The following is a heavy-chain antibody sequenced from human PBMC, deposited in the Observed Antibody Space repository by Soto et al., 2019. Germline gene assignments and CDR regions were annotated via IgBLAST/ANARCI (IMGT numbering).Heavy chain of an antibody. J-gene: IGHJ6*02. CDR2: IRSRANNFAT. CDR1: GFIFSGSA. CDR3: ARGQGAAIGDYYYHGMDV. D-gene: IGHD2-2*02. Sequence: LSLSFAASGFIFSGSAIHWVRQASGKGLEWVGRIRSRANNFATSSAASVKGRFTFSRDDSKNTAYLQMNTLKPEDTAVYYCARGQGAAIGDYYYHGMDVWGQGTTVPVSS. V-gene: IGHV3-73*01.